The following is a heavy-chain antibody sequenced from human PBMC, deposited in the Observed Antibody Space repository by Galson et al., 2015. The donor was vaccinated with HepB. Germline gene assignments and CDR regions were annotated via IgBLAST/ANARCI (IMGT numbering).Heavy chain of an antibody. CDR1: GFTFSSYW. J-gene: IGHJ6*02. Sequence: SLRLSCAASGFTFSSYWMSWVRQAPGKGLEWVANIKQDGSEKYYVDSVKGRFTISRDNAKNSLYLQMNSLRAEDTAVYYCARAGQYDFWSGSYGMDVWGQGTTVTVSS. CDR2: IKQDGSEK. V-gene: IGHV3-7*03. D-gene: IGHD3-3*01. CDR3: ARAGQYDFWSGSYGMDV.